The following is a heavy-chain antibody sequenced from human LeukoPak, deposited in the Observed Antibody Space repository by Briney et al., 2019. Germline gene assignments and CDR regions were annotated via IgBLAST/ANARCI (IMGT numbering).Heavy chain of an antibody. V-gene: IGHV4-31*03. CDR1: GGSISSGGYY. CDR3: ARGQFGRAWARHAFDI. J-gene: IGHJ3*02. D-gene: IGHD3-10*01. CDR2: IYYSGST. Sequence: SQTLSLTCTVSGGSISSGGYYWSWIRQHPGKGLEWIGYIYYSGSTYYNPSLKSRVTISVDTSKNQFSLKLSSVTAADTAVYYCARGQFGRAWARHAFDIWGQGTMVTVSS.